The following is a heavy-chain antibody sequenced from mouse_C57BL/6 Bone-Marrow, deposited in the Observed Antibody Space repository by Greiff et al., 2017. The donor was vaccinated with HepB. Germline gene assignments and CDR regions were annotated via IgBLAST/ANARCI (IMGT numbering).Heavy chain of an antibody. Sequence: VKLQQPGAELVMPGASVKLSCKASGYTFTSYWMHWVKQRPGQGLEWIGEIDPSDSYTNYNQKFKGKSTLTVDKSYSTAYMQLSSLTSEDAAVYYCARGGGWLLAWFAYWGQGTLVTVSA. D-gene: IGHD2-3*01. V-gene: IGHV1-69*01. CDR3: ARGGGWLLAWFAY. CDR1: GYTFTSYW. J-gene: IGHJ3*01. CDR2: IDPSDSYT.